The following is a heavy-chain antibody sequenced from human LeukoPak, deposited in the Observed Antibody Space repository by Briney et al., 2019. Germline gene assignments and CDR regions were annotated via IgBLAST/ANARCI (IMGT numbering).Heavy chain of an antibody. D-gene: IGHD5-18*01. J-gene: IGHJ4*02. CDR1: GFTFRSYA. V-gene: IGHV3-30-3*01. CDR2: ISYDGSNK. CDR3: ARGSYGSFDY. Sequence: PGGSLRLSCAASGFTFRSYAMHWVRQAPGKGLEWVAVISYDGSNKYYADSVKGRFTISRDNSKNTLYLQMNSLRAQDTAVYYCARGSYGSFDYWGQGTLVTVSS.